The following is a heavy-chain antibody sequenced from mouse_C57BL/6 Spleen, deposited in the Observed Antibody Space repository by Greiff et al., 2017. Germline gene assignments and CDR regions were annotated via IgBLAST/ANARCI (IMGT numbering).Heavy chain of an antibody. D-gene: IGHD2-1*01. Sequence: EVQVVESGEGLVKPGGSLKLSCAASGFTFSSYAMSWVRQTPEKRLEWVAYISSGGDYIYYADTVKGRFTISRDNARNTLYLQMSSLKSEDTAMYYCTRASYGNYAMDYWGQGTSVTVSS. CDR3: TRASYGNYAMDY. V-gene: IGHV5-9-1*02. J-gene: IGHJ4*01. CDR1: GFTFSSYA. CDR2: ISSGGDYI.